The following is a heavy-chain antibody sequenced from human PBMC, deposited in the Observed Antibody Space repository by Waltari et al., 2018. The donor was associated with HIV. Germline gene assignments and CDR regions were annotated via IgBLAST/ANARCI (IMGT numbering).Heavy chain of an antibody. V-gene: IGHV4-61*02. D-gene: IGHD3-9*01. CDR1: GGSITSGSYY. J-gene: IGHJ2*01. CDR2: IYISGSA. Sequence: QVQLQESGPGLVKPSQTLSLTCTVSGGSITSGSYYWIWIRQPAGKGLEWIGRIYISGSANYNPSLRRRVTMSLDTSKNQFSLKLTSVTAADTAVYYCARGLDILTGYYHWFSDLWGRGTLVTVSS. CDR3: ARGLDILTGYYHWFSDL.